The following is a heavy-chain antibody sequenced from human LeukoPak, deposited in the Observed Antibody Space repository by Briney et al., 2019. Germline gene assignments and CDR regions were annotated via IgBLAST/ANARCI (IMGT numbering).Heavy chain of an antibody. CDR3: AIRGYRGYYFDY. Sequence: ASVKVSCKVSGYTLTELSMHWVRQAPGKGLEWTGGFDPEDGETIYAQKFQGRVTMTEDTSTDTAYMELSSLRSEDTAVYYCAIRGYRGYYFDYWGQGTLVTVSS. CDR1: GYTLTELS. V-gene: IGHV1-24*01. J-gene: IGHJ4*02. CDR2: FDPEDGET. D-gene: IGHD5-18*01.